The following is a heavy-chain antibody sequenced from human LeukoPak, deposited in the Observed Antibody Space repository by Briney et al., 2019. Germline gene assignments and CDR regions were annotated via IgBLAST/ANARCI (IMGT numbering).Heavy chain of an antibody. CDR2: IYYSGST. V-gene: IGHV4-59*01. D-gene: IGHD2-15*01. Sequence: SETLSLTCTVSGGSISSYYWSWIRQPPGKGLEWIGYIYYSGSTNYNPSLKSRVAISVDTSKSQFSLKLSSVTAADTAVYYCARTGYCSGGSCYWFDPWGQGTLVTVSS. CDR3: ARTGYCSGGSCYWFDP. CDR1: GGSISSYY. J-gene: IGHJ5*02.